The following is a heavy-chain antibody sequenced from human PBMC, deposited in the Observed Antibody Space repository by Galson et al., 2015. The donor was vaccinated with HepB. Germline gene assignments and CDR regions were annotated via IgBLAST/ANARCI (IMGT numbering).Heavy chain of an antibody. CDR3: ARGATTGWYDGIDY. V-gene: IGHV3-30-3*01. J-gene: IGHJ4*02. CDR2: ISYDGSNK. D-gene: IGHD6-19*01. CDR1: GFTFSSNA. Sequence: SLRLSCAASGFTFSSNAMHWVRQAPGKGLEWVAVISYDGSNKYYADSVKGRFTISRDNSKNTLSLQMNSLRGDDTAIYYCARGATTGWYDGIDYWGQGTLVTVSS.